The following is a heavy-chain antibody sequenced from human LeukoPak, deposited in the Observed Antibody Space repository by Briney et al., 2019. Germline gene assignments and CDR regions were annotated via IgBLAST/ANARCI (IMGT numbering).Heavy chain of an antibody. V-gene: IGHV3-23*01. Sequence: GGTLRLSCAASGFTFSSYGMSWVRQAPGKGLEWVSTIRGSGDITYYADSVKGRFTISRDNSKNTLYLQMNSLRAEDTAVYYCAKGTYGSGTDGSIDYWGQGTLVTVSS. CDR2: IRGSGDIT. J-gene: IGHJ4*02. CDR3: AKGTYGSGTDGSIDY. D-gene: IGHD3-10*01. CDR1: GFTFSSYG.